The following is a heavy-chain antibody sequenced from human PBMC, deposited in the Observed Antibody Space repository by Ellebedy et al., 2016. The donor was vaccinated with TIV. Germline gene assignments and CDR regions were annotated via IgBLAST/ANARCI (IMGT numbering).Heavy chain of an antibody. D-gene: IGHD4/OR15-4a*01. CDR1: GDSVSSKSAA. Sequence: SQTLSLTCAISGDSVSSKSAAWTWLRQSPWRGLECLGRTYYRSKWYNEYAVSVESRITINSDTSNNQLSLHLNSVTPEDTAVYYCARDPSWCYSCADVWGQGTTVTVSS. V-gene: IGHV6-1*01. CDR3: ARDPSWCYSCADV. J-gene: IGHJ6*02. CDR2: TYYRSKWYN.